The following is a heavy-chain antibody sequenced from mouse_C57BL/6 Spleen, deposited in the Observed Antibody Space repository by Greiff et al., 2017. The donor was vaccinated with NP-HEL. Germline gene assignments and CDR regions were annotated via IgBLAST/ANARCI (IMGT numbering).Heavy chain of an antibody. Sequence: QVQLKESGAELVRPGASVTLSCKASGYTFTDYEMHWVKQTPVHGLEWIGAIDPETGGTAYNQKFKGKAILTADKSSSTAYMELRSLTSEDSAVYCCTRGSSLYCYAMDYWGQGASVTVAT. J-gene: IGHJ4*01. CDR1: GYTFTDYE. V-gene: IGHV1-15*01. CDR2: IDPETGGT. CDR3: TRGSSLYCYAMDY. D-gene: IGHD1-1*01.